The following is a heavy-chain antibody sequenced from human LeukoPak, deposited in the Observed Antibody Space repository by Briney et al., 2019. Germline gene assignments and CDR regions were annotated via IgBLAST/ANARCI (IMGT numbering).Heavy chain of an antibody. Sequence: PGGSLRLSCAASGFTFSSYSMNWVRQAPGKGLEWVSVIYSGGSTYYADSVKGRFTISRDNSKNTLYLQMNSLRAEDTAVYYCAREDDYYDSSGEIWGQGTLVTVSS. CDR2: IYSGGST. CDR1: GFTFSSYS. V-gene: IGHV3-53*01. D-gene: IGHD3-22*01. CDR3: AREDDYYDSSGEI. J-gene: IGHJ4*02.